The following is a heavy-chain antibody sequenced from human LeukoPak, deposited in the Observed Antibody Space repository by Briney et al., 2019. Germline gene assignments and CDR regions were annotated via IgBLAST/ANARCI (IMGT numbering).Heavy chain of an antibody. CDR3: ARPPYYDFWSGYTN. Sequence: ASVKVSCKASGYTFTSYDINWVRQATGQGLEWMGWMNPNSGNTGYAQKFQGRVTMTRNTSISTAYMELSRLRSDDTAVYYCARPPYYDFWSGYTNWGQGTLVTVSS. J-gene: IGHJ4*02. V-gene: IGHV1-8*01. D-gene: IGHD3-3*01. CDR2: MNPNSGNT. CDR1: GYTFTSYD.